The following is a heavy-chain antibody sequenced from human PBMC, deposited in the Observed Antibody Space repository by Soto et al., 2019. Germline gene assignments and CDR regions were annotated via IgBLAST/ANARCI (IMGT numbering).Heavy chain of an antibody. D-gene: IGHD2-21*01. Sequence: SETLSLTCTVSGGSISSGDYYWSWIRQPPGKGLEWIGYIYYSGSTYYNPSPKSRVTISVDTSKNQFSLKLSSVTAADTAVYYCARDTGGGDGMDVWGQGTTVTVSS. V-gene: IGHV4-30-4*01. CDR1: GGSISSGDYY. CDR2: IYYSGST. CDR3: ARDTGGGDGMDV. J-gene: IGHJ6*02.